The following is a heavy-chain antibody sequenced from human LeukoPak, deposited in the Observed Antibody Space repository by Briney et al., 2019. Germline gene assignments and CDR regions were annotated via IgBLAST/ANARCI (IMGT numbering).Heavy chain of an antibody. V-gene: IGHV3-21*01. CDR2: ISSSSSYI. CDR3: ARDTGDGYTPPNYYMDV. CDR1: GFTFSSYS. J-gene: IGHJ6*03. Sequence: GGSLRLSCAASGFTFSSYSMNWVRQAPGEGLEWVSSISSSSSYIYYADSVKGRFTISRDNAKNSLYLQMNSLRAEDTAVYYSARDTGDGYTPPNYYMDVWGKGTTVTVSS. D-gene: IGHD5-24*01.